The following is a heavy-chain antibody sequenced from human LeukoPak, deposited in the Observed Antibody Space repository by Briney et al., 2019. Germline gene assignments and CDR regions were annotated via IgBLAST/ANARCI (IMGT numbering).Heavy chain of an antibody. Sequence: SETLSLTCTVSTVSISSSSYYWGWLRQPPGKGLEWIGSIYYSGSTYYNPSLKSRVTMSVDTPKSQFYLKLSSVTAADTAVYYCARQGEYSSSSYWFDPWGQGTLVTVSS. CDR1: TVSISSSSYY. V-gene: IGHV4-39*01. D-gene: IGHD6-6*01. CDR3: ARQGEYSSSSYWFDP. J-gene: IGHJ5*02. CDR2: IYYSGST.